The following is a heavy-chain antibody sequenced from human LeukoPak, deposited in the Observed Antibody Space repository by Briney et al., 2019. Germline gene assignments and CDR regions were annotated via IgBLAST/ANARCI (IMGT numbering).Heavy chain of an antibody. V-gene: IGHV1-2*02. CDR2: INPNSGGT. CDR1: GYTFTGYY. Sequence: GASVKVSCKASGYTFTGYYMHWVRQAPGQGLEWMGWINPNSGGTNYAQKFQGRVTMTRDTSISTAYMELSRLRSDDTAVYYCARDRPESAYYYDSSGFDYWGQGTLVTVSS. D-gene: IGHD3-22*01. J-gene: IGHJ4*02. CDR3: ARDRPESAYYYDSSGFDY.